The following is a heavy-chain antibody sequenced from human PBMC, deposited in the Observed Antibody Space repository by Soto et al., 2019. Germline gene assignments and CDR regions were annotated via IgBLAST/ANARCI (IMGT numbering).Heavy chain of an antibody. CDR2: ISAYNGNT. CDR1: GYTFTSYG. CDR3: ARSRYYYGSGSYCDY. V-gene: IGHV1-18*01. D-gene: IGHD3-10*01. Sequence: QVQLVQSGAEVKKPGASVKVSCKASGYTFTSYGISWVRQAPGQGLEWMGWISAYNGNTNYAQKLQGRVTMTIDTSTSTAYMELRSLRSDDTAVYYCARSRYYYGSGSYCDYWGQGTLVTVSS. J-gene: IGHJ4*02.